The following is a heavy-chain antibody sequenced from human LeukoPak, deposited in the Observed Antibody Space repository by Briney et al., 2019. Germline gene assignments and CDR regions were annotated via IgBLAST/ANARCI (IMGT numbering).Heavy chain of an antibody. D-gene: IGHD3-22*01. CDR1: GGSFSGYY. CDR3: VTQNYYDNPQFDP. J-gene: IGHJ5*02. CDR2: INHSGST. V-gene: IGHV4-34*01. Sequence: SETLSLTCAVYGGSFSGYYWSWIRQPPGKGLEWIGEINHSGSTNYNPSLKSRVTISVDTSKNQFSLKLSSVTAADTAVYYCVTQNYYDNPQFDPWGQGTLVTVSS.